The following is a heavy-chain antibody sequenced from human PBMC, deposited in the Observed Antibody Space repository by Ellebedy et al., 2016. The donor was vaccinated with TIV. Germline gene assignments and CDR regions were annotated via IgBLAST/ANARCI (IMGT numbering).Heavy chain of an antibody. Sequence: SETLSLTXAVYGGSFSGYYWSWIRQPPGKGLEWIGEINHSGSTNYNPSLKSRVTISVDTSKNQFSLKLSSVTAADTAVYYCGGSSFSTGEAWGAAFDYWGQGTLVTVSS. CDR3: GGSSFSTGEAWGAAFDY. CDR1: GGSFSGYY. D-gene: IGHD6-6*01. J-gene: IGHJ4*02. V-gene: IGHV4-34*01. CDR2: INHSGST.